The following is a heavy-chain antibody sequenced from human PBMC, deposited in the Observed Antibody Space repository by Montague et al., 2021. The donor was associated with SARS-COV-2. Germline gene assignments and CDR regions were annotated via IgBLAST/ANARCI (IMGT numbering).Heavy chain of an antibody. CDR2: IYYSGST. CDR1: GGSISSYY. CDR3: AREGPAAAGYFLR. J-gene: IGHJ1*01. D-gene: IGHD2-2*01. V-gene: IGHV4-59*01. Sequence: SETLSLTCTVSGGSISSYYWSWIRQPPGKGLEWIGYIYYSGSTNYNPSLKSRVTISVDTSKNQFSLKLSSVTAADTAVYYCAREGPAAAGYFLRWGQGILVTVSS.